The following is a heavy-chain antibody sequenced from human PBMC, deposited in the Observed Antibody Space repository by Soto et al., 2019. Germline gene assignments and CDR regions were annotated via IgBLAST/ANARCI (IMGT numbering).Heavy chain of an antibody. J-gene: IGHJ5*02. CDR2: IYYSGTT. CDR3: ARAKTTVTSFDP. D-gene: IGHD4-4*01. CDR1: GFSISSGGYY. V-gene: IGHV4-31*03. Sequence: QVQLQESGPGLVKPSQTLSLTCTVSGFSISSGGYYWSWIRQYPGKGLEWIGNIYYSGTTYYNPSLKSRLTISVDTSGNQFSLRLSSLTAADTAVYFCARAKTTVTSFDPWGQGTLVTVSS.